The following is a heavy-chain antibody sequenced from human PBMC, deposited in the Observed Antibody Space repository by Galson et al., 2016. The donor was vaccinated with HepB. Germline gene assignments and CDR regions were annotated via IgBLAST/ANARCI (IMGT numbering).Heavy chain of an antibody. CDR1: GFTFSSYA. Sequence: SLRLSCAASGFTFSSYAMSWVRQAPGKGLEWVSTISGSGYNTYYADSVKGRFTISRDNSKNTLYLQMNSLRAEDTAVYYCAKSQPGYSGGCYTLPIDAFDIWGQGTMVTVSS. J-gene: IGHJ3*02. V-gene: IGHV3-23*01. D-gene: IGHD6-19*01. CDR2: ISGSGYNT. CDR3: AKSQPGYSGGCYTLPIDAFDI.